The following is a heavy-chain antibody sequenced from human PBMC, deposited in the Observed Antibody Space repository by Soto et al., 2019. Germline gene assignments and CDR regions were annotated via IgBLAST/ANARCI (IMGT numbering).Heavy chain of an antibody. D-gene: IGHD3-22*01. J-gene: IGHJ4*02. CDR3: AKMGGYYDSSAKRYFDC. CDR1: GFTFTTHA. CDR2: ISANGRST. V-gene: IGHV3-23*01. Sequence: EVQLLESGGGLVQPGGSLRLSCAASGFTFTTHAMSWVRQAPGKGLEWVSAISANGRSTYYADSVKGRVTISRDNSKNPLYLQMNSLRAEDTSVYYCAKMGGYYDSSAKRYFDCWGLGTLATVYS.